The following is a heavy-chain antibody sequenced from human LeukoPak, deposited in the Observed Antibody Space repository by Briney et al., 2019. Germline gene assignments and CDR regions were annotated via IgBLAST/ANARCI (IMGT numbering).Heavy chain of an antibody. J-gene: IGHJ4*02. Sequence: GRSLRLSCAASGFTFSNYGMHWVRQAPGKGLEWVALIWSDGSNKYYADSVKGRFTISRDNSKNTLYLQMNSLRAEDTAVYYCAKYCSGGNCYSGLYWGQGTLVTVSS. V-gene: IGHV3-33*06. D-gene: IGHD2-15*01. CDR3: AKYCSGGNCYSGLY. CDR1: GFTFSNYG. CDR2: IWSDGSNK.